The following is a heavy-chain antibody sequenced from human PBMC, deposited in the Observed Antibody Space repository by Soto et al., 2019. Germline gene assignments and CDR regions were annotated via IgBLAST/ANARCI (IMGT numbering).Heavy chain of an antibody. V-gene: IGHV4-30-4*01. Sequence: KASETLSLTCSVSGGSISSIDYFWSWIRQPPGKGLEWTGFIYHTGTTYYNPSLRSRVTISIDTSKSQFSMKLNSVTAADTAVYYCARVMAAMQNWLDPWGQGTLVTVSS. CDR2: IYHTGTT. D-gene: IGHD2-2*01. J-gene: IGHJ5*02. CDR3: ARVMAAMQNWLDP. CDR1: GGSISSIDYF.